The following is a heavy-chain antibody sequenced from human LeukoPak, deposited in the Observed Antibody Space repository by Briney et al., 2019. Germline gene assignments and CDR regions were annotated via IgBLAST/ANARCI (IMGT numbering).Heavy chain of an antibody. J-gene: IGHJ3*02. V-gene: IGHV1-18*01. Sequence: ASVKVSCKASGYTFTSYGISWVRQAPGQGLEWMGWISPYNGNTNYAQKFQGRVTMTTDTSTSTAYMELRSLRSDDTAVYYCARDRRQSLTDAFDIWGQGTMVTVSS. CDR3: ARDRRQSLTDAFDI. CDR1: GYTFTSYG. CDR2: ISPYNGNT.